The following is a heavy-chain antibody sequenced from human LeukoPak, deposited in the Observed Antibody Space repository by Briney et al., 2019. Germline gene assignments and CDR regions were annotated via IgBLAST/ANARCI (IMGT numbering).Heavy chain of an antibody. J-gene: IGHJ4*02. V-gene: IGHV6-1*01. CDR2: TYYRSKWYH. CDR1: GDSVSSNTAS. CDR3: TRDFDY. Sequence: SQTLSLTCAISGDSVSSNTASWNWIRQSPSRGLECLGRTYYRSKWYHEYAVSVKSRISINEDTSKNHFSLQLSSVIPEDTAVYYCTRDFDYWGQGTLVTVSS.